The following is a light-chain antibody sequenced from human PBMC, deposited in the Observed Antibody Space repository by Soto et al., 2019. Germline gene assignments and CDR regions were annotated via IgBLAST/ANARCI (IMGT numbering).Light chain of an antibody. Sequence: DIQMTQSPSSLSASVADRVTITCRTSQSIRSSLNWYQQKPGKAPNLLIYAASRLQSGVPSRFSGSGSGTDFTLTISSLQPADFATYYCQQSYSTPFTFGPGTKVDIK. V-gene: IGKV1-39*01. J-gene: IGKJ3*01. CDR3: QQSYSTPFT. CDR2: AAS. CDR1: QSIRSS.